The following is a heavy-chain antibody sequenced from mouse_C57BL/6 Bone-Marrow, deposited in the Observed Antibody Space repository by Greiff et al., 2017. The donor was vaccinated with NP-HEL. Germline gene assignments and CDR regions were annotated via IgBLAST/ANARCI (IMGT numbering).Heavy chain of an antibody. D-gene: IGHD1-1*01. CDR1: GFNIKDDY. CDR2: IDPENGDT. J-gene: IGHJ2*01. Sequence: VQLQQSGAELVRPGASVKLSCTASGFNIKDDYMHWVKQRPEQGLEWIGWIDPENGDTEYASKFQGKATIPADTSSNTAYLQLSSLTSEDTAVYYCTTTTTVVEGRYWGQGTTLTVSS. CDR3: TTTTTVVEGRY. V-gene: IGHV14-4*01.